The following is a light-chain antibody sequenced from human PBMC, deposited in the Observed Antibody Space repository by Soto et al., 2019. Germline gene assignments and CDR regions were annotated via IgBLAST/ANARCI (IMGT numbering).Light chain of an antibody. V-gene: IGLV1-40*01. CDR1: SSNIGAGYD. CDR3: SSYTIYSTLLL. CDR2: ANS. J-gene: IGLJ2*01. Sequence: QSVLTQPPSVSGAPGQRVTISCSGSSSNIGAGYDVQWYRQFPGTAPKLIIYANSDRPSGVPDRFSGSKSGTSASLAITGLQAEDEADYYCSSYTIYSTLLLFGGGTKLTVL.